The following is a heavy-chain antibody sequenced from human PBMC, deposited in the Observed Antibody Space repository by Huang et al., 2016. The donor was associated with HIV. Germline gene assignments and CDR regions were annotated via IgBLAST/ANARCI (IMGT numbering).Heavy chain of an antibody. CDR1: GYSFTRYW. CDR3: ARLSTTWYFDY. J-gene: IGHJ4*02. Sequence: EVQLVQSGAEVKKPGESLKISCKGSGYSFTRYWSGWVRQMPGKALEWMGIIYPGDSDTRDSPSFKGQVTISADKSISTAYLQWSSLKASDTAMYYCARLSTTWYFDYWGQGTLVTVSS. CDR2: IYPGDSDT. V-gene: IGHV5-51*01. D-gene: IGHD1-1*01.